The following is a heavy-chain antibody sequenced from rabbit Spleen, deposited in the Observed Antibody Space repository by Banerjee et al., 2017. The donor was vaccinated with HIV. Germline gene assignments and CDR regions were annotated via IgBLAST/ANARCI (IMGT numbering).Heavy chain of an antibody. V-gene: IGHV1S45*01. J-gene: IGHJ4*01. CDR1: GFSFNSGYD. D-gene: IGHD4-1*01. CDR2: INTATGKP. Sequence: QQQLVESGGGLVQPGGSLKLSCKASGFSFNSGYDMCWVRQAPGKGLEWIACINTATGKPVYATWAKGRFTISTTSSTTVTLQMTSLTAADTATYFCARDLAGAIGWNLYLWGPGTLVTVS. CDR3: ARDLAGAIGWNLYL.